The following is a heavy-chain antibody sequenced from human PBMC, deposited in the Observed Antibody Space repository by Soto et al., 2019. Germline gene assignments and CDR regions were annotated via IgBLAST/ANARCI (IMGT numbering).Heavy chain of an antibody. D-gene: IGHD3-10*01. CDR1: GGSISSGGYY. CDR2: IYYSGST. Sequence: SETLSLTCTVSGGSISSGGYYWSWIRQHPGKGLEWIGYIYYSGSTYYNPSLKSRVTISVDTSKNQFSLKLSSVTAADTAVYYCARRGGFGDYYYYGMDVWGQGTTVTAP. V-gene: IGHV4-31*03. CDR3: ARRGGFGDYYYYGMDV. J-gene: IGHJ6*02.